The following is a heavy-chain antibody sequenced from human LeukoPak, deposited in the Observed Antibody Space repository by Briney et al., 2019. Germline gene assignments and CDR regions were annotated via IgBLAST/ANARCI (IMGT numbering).Heavy chain of an antibody. D-gene: IGHD6-19*01. CDR2: IGTHNGNT. Sequence: ASVKVSCKVSGGAFSSYAISWVRQAPGQGLEWMGWIGTHNGNTNYAQKFQGRVIMTTDTSTSTAYMELMSLRSDDTAVYYCARDLKRGYSSGRYSWGTGSSNDYWGQGTLVTVSS. CDR3: ARDLKRGYSSGRYSWGTGSSNDY. J-gene: IGHJ4*02. CDR1: GGAFSSYA. V-gene: IGHV1-18*01.